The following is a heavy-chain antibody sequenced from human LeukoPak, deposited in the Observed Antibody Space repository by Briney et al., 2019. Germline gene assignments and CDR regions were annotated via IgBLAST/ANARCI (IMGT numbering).Heavy chain of an antibody. CDR2: IGAYNGNT. Sequence: ASVKVSCKASGYTFNSHDINWVRQATGQGLEWMGWIGAYNGNTNYAQKLQGRVTMTTDTSTSTAYMELRSLRSDDTAVYYCARDGYNYPFDYWGQGTLVTVSS. V-gene: IGHV1-18*01. D-gene: IGHD5-24*01. CDR1: GYTFNSHD. J-gene: IGHJ4*02. CDR3: ARDGYNYPFDY.